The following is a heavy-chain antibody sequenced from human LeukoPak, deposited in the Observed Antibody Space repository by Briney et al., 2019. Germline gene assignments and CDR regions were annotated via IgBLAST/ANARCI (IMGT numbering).Heavy chain of an antibody. CDR2: INHSGST. V-gene: IGHV4-34*01. J-gene: IGHJ6*03. CDR1: GGSFSGYY. D-gene: IGHD3-9*01. CDR3: ARGFMGYDILTYYYYYMDV. Sequence: SETLSPTCAVYGGSFSGYYWSWIRQPPGKGLEWIGEINHSGSTNYNPSLKSRVTISVDTSKNQFPLKLSSVTAADTAVYYCARGFMGYDILTYYYYYMDVWGKGTTVTVSS.